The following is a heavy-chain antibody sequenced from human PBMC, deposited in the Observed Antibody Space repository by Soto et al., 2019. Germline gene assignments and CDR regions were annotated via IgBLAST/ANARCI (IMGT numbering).Heavy chain of an antibody. CDR2: ISYDGSNK. J-gene: IGHJ6*02. V-gene: IGHV3-30*18. D-gene: IGHD3-22*01. Sequence: GSLRLSCAASGFTFSSYGMHWVRQAPGKGLEWVAVISYDGSNKYYADSVKGRFTISRDNSKNTLYLQMNSLRAEDTAVYYCAKTDSNHDARRYYYYYGMDVWGQGTTVTVSS. CDR3: AKTDSNHDARRYYYYYGMDV. CDR1: GFTFSSYG.